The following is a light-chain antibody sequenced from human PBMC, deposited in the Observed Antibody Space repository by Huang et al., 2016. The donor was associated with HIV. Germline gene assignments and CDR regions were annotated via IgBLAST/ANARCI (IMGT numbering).Light chain of an antibody. CDR3: QQYDTSPPT. V-gene: IGKV3-20*01. Sequence: EIVLTQSPGTLSLSPGDSVTLSCRASHSLSTKYLAWYQQQPGQAPRLLIYDTSSRATAIPDKFSGSGFGADFTLTISRLEPEDFAVYFCQQYDTSPPTFGQGTKVEIK. J-gene: IGKJ1*01. CDR1: HSLSTKY. CDR2: DTS.